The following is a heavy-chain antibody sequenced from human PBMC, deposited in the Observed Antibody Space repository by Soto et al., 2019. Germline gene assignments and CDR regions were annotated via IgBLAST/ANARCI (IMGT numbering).Heavy chain of an antibody. V-gene: IGHV4-31*03. D-gene: IGHD3-9*01. Sequence: QVQLQESGPGLVKPSQTLSLTCTVSGGSISSGGYYWSWIRQHPGKGLEWIGYIYYSGSTYYNPSLQSRVTLSVDTSKNQFSLKLSSVTAADTAVYYCARAHHFDWLLWAYNWFDPWGQGTLVTVSS. CDR3: ARAHHFDWLLWAYNWFDP. CDR2: IYYSGST. J-gene: IGHJ5*02. CDR1: GGSISSGGYY.